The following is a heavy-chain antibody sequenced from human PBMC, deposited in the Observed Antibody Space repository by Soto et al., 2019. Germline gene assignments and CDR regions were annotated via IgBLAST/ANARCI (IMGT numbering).Heavy chain of an antibody. J-gene: IGHJ6*02. V-gene: IGHV1-18*01. D-gene: IGHD2-15*01. CDR2: ISAYNGNK. Sequence: ASVKVSCKASGYTFTSDGISWVRQAPGQGLEWMGWISAYNGNKNYAQSLQGRVTMTTDTSTSTAYMELWSLRSDDTAVYYCARQENPAYGMDVWGQGTTVTVSS. CDR1: GYTFTSDG. CDR3: ARQENPAYGMDV.